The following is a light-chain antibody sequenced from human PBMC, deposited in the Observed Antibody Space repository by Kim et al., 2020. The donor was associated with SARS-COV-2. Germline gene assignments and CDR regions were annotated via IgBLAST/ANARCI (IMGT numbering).Light chain of an antibody. Sequence: SSELTQDPAVSVALGQTVRITCQGDSLRSYYASWYQQKPGQAPVLVIYGKNNRPSGIPDRFSGSSSGNTASLTIPGAPAEDEADYYCNSPASSGHHVVFR. CDR1: SLRSYY. V-gene: IGLV3-19*01. CDR2: GKN. CDR3: NSPASSGHHVV. J-gene: IGLJ2*01.